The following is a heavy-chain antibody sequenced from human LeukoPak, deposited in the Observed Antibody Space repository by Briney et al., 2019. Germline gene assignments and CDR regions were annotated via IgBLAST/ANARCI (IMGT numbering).Heavy chain of an antibody. CDR1: GGSISSSSYY. CDR2: IYYSGST. V-gene: IGHV4-39*07. J-gene: IGHJ6*03. D-gene: IGHD6-13*01. CDR3: ARASIAAAGTENPYYYYYYYMDV. Sequence: SSETLSLTCTVSGGSISSSSYYWGWIRQPPGKGLEWIGSIYYSGSTYYNPSLKSRVTISVDTSKNQFSLKLSSVTAADKTVYYCARASIAAAGTENPYYYYYYYMDVWGKGTTVTVSS.